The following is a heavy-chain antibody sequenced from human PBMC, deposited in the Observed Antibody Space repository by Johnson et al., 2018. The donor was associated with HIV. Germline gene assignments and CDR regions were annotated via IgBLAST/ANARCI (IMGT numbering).Heavy chain of an antibody. CDR2: ISWNSDSI. Sequence: VQLVESGGDLVQPGRSLRLSCAASGFTFNDYAMHWVRQAPGKGLEWVSGISWNSDSIGFADSVKGRFTISRDNARNSVYLQMNSLRADDTTLYYCAKVMGQDGFDIWDQGTRVTVSS. J-gene: IGHJ3*02. CDR3: AKVMGQDGFDI. D-gene: IGHD2-8*01. V-gene: IGHV3-9*01. CDR1: GFTFNDYA.